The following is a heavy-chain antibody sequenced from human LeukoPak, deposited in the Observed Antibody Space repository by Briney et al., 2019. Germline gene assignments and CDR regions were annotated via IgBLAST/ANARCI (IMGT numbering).Heavy chain of an antibody. V-gene: IGHV3-48*03. CDR3: AKAANIGYCSSTSCYFDY. Sequence: GGSLRLSCAASGFTFSSYEMNWVRQAPGKGLEWVSYISSSGNIIYYADSVKGRFTISRDNAKNSLYLQMNSLRAEDMALYYCAKAANIGYCSSTSCYFDYWGQGTLVTVSS. J-gene: IGHJ4*02. CDR2: ISSSGNII. CDR1: GFTFSSYE. D-gene: IGHD2-2*01.